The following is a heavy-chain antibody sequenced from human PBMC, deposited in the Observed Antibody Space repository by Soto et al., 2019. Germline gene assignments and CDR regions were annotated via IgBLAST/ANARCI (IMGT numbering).Heavy chain of an antibody. CDR2: INAGNGNT. V-gene: IGHV1-3*01. Sequence: ASVKVSCKASGYTFTSYAMHWVRQAPGQRLEWMGWINAGNGNTKYSQKFQGRVTITRDTSASTAYMELSSLRSEDTAVYYCARLPRSGYCYETFDYWGQGTLVTVPQ. CDR1: GYTFTSYA. J-gene: IGHJ4*02. CDR3: ARLPRSGYCYETFDY. D-gene: IGHD3-22*01.